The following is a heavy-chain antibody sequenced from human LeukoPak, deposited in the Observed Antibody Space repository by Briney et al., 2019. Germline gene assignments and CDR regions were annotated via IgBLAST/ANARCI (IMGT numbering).Heavy chain of an antibody. V-gene: IGHV3-30-3*01. D-gene: IGHD3-3*01. CDR2: ISNDGSNK. CDR3: ARGSKYYDFWGAYFLDY. CDR1: GFTFNTYN. J-gene: IGHJ4*02. Sequence: PGGSLRLSCAASGFTFNTYNMHWVRQAPGKGLEWVALISNDGSNKYYADSVKGRFTISRDTSKNTLYLQMTSLRVEDTAVYSCARGSKYYDFWGAYFLDYWGQGTLVTVSS.